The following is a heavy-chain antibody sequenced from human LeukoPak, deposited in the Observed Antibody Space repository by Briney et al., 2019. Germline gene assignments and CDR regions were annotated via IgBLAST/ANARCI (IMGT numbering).Heavy chain of an antibody. CDR1: GDSVSSNSAA. CDR2: TYYRSKWYN. D-gene: IGHD1-26*01. V-gene: IGHV6-1*01. J-gene: IGHJ4*02. Sequence: SQTLSLTCAISGDSVSSNSAAWTWLRQSPSRGLQWLGRTYYRSKWYNDYAVSAKSRITINPDTSKNQFSLQLNSVTPEDTAVYFCARELIHRGGSYPDYWGQGTLVTVSS. CDR3: ARELIHRGGSYPDY.